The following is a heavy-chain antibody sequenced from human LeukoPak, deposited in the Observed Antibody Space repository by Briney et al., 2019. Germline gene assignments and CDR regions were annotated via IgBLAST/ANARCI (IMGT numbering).Heavy chain of an antibody. CDR2: INSDGSST. Sequence: SGGSLRLSCAASGFTFSSYWMHWVRQAPGKGLVWVSRINSDGSSTSYADSVNGRFTISRDNAKNTLYLQMNSLRAEDTAVYYCARAGASGYYVYWGPGALVTVSS. D-gene: IGHD3-22*01. J-gene: IGHJ4*02. V-gene: IGHV3-74*01. CDR3: ARAGASGYYVY. CDR1: GFTFSSYW.